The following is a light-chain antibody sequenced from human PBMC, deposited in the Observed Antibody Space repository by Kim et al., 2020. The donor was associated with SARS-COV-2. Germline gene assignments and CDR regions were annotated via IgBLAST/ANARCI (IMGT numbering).Light chain of an antibody. CDR1: SSDVGGYNY. J-gene: IGLJ3*02. V-gene: IGLV2-11*01. Sequence: SPGQSVTISCTGTSSDVGGYNYVSWYQQHPGKAPKLMIYDVSKRPSGVPDRFSGSKSGNTASLTISGLQAEDEADYYCWLYAGSWVFGGGTKVTVL. CDR2: DVS. CDR3: WLYAGSWV.